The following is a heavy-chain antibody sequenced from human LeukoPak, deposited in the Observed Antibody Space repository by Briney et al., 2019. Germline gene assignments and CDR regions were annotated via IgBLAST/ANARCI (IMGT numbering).Heavy chain of an antibody. D-gene: IGHD6-19*01. CDR1: GDSVSSNSAA. V-gene: IGHV6-1*01. CDR3: ARDALEYSSGWYWFDP. Sequence: SQTLSLTCAISGDSVSSNSAAWNWIRHSPSRGLEWLGRTYYRSKWYNDYAVSVKSRITIKPDTSKNQFSLQLNSVTHEDTAVYYCARDALEYSSGWYWFDPWGQGTLVTVSS. CDR2: TYYRSKWYN. J-gene: IGHJ5*02.